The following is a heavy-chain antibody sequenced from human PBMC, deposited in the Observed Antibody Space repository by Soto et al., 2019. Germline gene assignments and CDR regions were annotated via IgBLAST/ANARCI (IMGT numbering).Heavy chain of an antibody. CDR3: AKDQGRGYSGYDEIYYYYYGMDV. Sequence: GGSLRLSCAASGFTFSSYGMHWVRQAPGKGLEWVAVISYDGSNKYYADSVKGRFTISRDNSKNTRYLQMNSLRAEDTAVYYCAKDQGRGYSGYDEIYYYYYGMDVWGQGTTVTVSS. J-gene: IGHJ6*02. CDR2: ISYDGSNK. V-gene: IGHV3-30*18. D-gene: IGHD5-12*01. CDR1: GFTFSSYG.